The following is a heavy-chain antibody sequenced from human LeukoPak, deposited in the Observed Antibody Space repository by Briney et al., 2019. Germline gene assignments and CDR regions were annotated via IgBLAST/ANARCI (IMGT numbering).Heavy chain of an antibody. CDR1: GGSISGSSYY. Sequence: SETLSLTCTVSGGSISGSSYYWGWIRQPPGKGLEWIGSIYYSGSTYYNPSLKSRVTISVDTSKNQLSLKLSSVTAADTAVYYCARHASLLQDAFDIWGQGTMVTVSS. J-gene: IGHJ3*02. CDR3: ARHASLLQDAFDI. CDR2: IYYSGST. D-gene: IGHD2-15*01. V-gene: IGHV4-39*01.